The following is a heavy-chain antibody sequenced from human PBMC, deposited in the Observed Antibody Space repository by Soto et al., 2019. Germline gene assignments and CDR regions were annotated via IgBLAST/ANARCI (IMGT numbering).Heavy chain of an antibody. CDR3: ARGGSSDWQVALDI. CDR1: AGSFSHYY. D-gene: IGHD6-19*01. V-gene: IGHV4-34*01. J-gene: IGHJ3*02. Sequence: QVQQQPWGAGLLKPSETLSLTCTVYAGSFSHYYWNWIRQSPGKGLEWSGKIKHGGSSSYNPSLRSRDSISVDMSKNQFSLTLSSVTAADTAVYYCARGGSSDWQVALDIWGQGTMVPVSS. CDR2: IKHGGSS.